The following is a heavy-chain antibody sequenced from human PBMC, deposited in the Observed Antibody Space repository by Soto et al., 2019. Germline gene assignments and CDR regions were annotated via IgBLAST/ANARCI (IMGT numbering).Heavy chain of an antibody. D-gene: IGHD2-2*01. Sequence: GGSLRLSCEASGFTFSNAWMNWVREGPGKGLEWLGRIKSKVDGGTADYGAATKGRFSISRDDLKNMLYLQMNSLKPDDTAVYYCTTLSYLYYDGMDVWGQGTTVTVSS. CDR1: GFTFSNAW. J-gene: IGHJ6*02. V-gene: IGHV3-15*01. CDR2: IKSKVDGGTA. CDR3: TTLSYLYYDGMDV.